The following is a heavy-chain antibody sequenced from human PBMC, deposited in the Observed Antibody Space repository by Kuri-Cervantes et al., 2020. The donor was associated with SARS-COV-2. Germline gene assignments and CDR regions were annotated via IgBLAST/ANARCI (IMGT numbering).Heavy chain of an antibody. V-gene: IGHV3-30*01. J-gene: IGHJ4*02. CDR1: EFTFSSYT. Sequence: GESLKISCAASEFTFSSYTMHWVRQAPGKGLEWVAVISYDGSNKYYADSVKGRFTISRDNSKNTLYLQMNSLRAEDTAVYSCAKDGLEMATITFFDYWGQGTLVTVSS. CDR2: ISYDGSNK. D-gene: IGHD5-24*01. CDR3: AKDGLEMATITFFDY.